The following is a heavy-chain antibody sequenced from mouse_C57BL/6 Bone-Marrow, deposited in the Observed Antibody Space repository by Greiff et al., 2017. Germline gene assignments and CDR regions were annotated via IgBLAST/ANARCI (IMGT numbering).Heavy chain of an antibody. D-gene: IGHD1-1*01. V-gene: IGHV1-64*01. CDR3: ADSSYDWYFDV. CDR1: GYTFTSYW. Sequence: QVQLQQPGAELVKPGASVKLSCKASGYTFTSYWMHWVKQRPGQGLEWIGMIHPNSGSTNYNEKFKSKATLTVDKSSSTAYMQLSSLTSEDSAVYYCADSSYDWYFDVWGTGTTVTVSS. J-gene: IGHJ1*03. CDR2: IHPNSGST.